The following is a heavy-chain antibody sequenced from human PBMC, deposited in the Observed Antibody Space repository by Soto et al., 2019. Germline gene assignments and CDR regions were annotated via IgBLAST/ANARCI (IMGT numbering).Heavy chain of an antibody. CDR1: GGSISSYY. CDR2: IYYSGST. Sequence: AETLSLTCTVSGGSISSYYWSWIRQPPGKGLEWIGYIYYSGSTNYNPSLKSRVTISVDTSKNQFSLKLSSVTAADTAVYFCARGSVASFDYWGQGTLVTVSS. V-gene: IGHV4-59*12. CDR3: ARGSVASFDY. J-gene: IGHJ4*02. D-gene: IGHD6-19*01.